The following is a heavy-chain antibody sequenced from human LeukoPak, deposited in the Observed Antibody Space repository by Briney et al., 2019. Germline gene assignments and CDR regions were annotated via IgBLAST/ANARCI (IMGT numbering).Heavy chain of an antibody. D-gene: IGHD3-10*01. CDR1: GFTFINYA. J-gene: IGHJ4*02. CDR2: ISYDGSNK. CDR3: ARGGITMVRGAFREPG. V-gene: IGHV3-30-3*01. Sequence: GGSLRLSCAASGFTFINYAMTWVRQAPGKGLEWVAVISYDGSNKYYADSVKGRFTISRDNSKNTLYLQMNSLRAEDTAVYYCARGGITMVRGAFREPGWGQGTLVTVSS.